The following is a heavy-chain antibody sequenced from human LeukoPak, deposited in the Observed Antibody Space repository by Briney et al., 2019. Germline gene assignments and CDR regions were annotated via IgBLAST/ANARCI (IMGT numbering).Heavy chain of an antibody. D-gene: IGHD3-10*01. J-gene: IGHJ6*03. CDR1: GFTFSSYA. CDR3: ARVYYGSGSLHYYYYYMDV. Sequence: GGSLRLSCAVSGFTFSSYAMSWVRQAPGKGLERVSAFSGSGGSTYYADSVKGRFTISRDNSKNTVYLQMNSLRADDTAVYYCARVYYGSGSLHYYYYYMDVWGKGTTVTISS. CDR2: FSGSGGST. V-gene: IGHV3-23*01.